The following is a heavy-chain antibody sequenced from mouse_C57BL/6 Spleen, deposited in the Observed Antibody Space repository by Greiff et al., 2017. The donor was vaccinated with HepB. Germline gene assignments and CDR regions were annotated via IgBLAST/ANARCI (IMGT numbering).Heavy chain of an antibody. V-gene: IGHV5-16*01. Sequence: EVMLVESEGGLVQPGSSMKLSCTASGFTFSDYYMAWVRQVPEKGLEWVANINYDGSSTYYLDSLKSRFIISRDNAKNILYLQMSSLKSEDTATYYCARSFNWGYFDYWGQGTTLTVSS. CDR2: INYDGSST. CDR1: GFTFSDYY. J-gene: IGHJ2*01. D-gene: IGHD4-1*01. CDR3: ARSFNWGYFDY.